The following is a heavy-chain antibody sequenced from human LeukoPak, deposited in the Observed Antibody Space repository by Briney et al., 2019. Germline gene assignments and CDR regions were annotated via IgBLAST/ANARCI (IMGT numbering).Heavy chain of an antibody. CDR2: ISGGGGTT. J-gene: IGHJ4*02. CDR3: AKARGLGIVGAHFDY. CDR1: GFSFGDYA. V-gene: IGHV3-23*01. D-gene: IGHD1-26*01. Sequence: PGGSLRLSCTASGFSFGDYAMSWVRQAPGKGLEWVSTISGGGGTTYYADSVTGRFTISRDNSKNTLYLQMNSLRAEDTAVYCCAKARGLGIVGAHFDYWGQGTLVTVSS.